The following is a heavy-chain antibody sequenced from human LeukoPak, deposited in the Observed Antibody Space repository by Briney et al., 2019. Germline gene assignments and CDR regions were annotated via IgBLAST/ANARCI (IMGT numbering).Heavy chain of an antibody. V-gene: IGHV4-34*01. J-gene: IGHJ4*02. CDR3: ASRYFCSSTSCYTFDY. CDR1: SEPFNGYY. D-gene: IGHD2-2*02. CDR2: INHSGST. Sequence: PSETLSLTCAVYSEPFNGYYWNWIRQSPGKGLEWIGEINHSGSTNYNPSLKSRVTISVDTSKNQFSLKLNSVTAADTAVYYCASRYFCSSTSCYTFDYWGQGTLVTVSS.